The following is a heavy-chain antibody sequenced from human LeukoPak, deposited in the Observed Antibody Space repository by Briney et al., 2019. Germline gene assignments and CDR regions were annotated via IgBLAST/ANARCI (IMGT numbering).Heavy chain of an antibody. CDR1: GFTFSRYA. J-gene: IGHJ2*01. CDR3: ARGPHDRGYWYFDL. V-gene: IGHV3-23*01. Sequence: GGSLRLSCAAFGFTFSRYAMTWVRQAPGKGLQWVSPISGNGDTTYYADSVKGRFTISRDNSKNTLYLQMNSLRAEDTAVYYSARGPHDRGYWYFDLWGRGTLVIVSS. CDR2: ISGNGDTT.